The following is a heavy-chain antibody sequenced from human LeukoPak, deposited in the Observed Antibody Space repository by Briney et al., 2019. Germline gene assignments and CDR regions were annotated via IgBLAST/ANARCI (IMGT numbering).Heavy chain of an antibody. Sequence: KPSETLSLTCAVYGGSFSGYYWSWIRQPPGKGLEWIGEINHSGSTNYNPSLKSRVTISVDTSKNQFSLKLSSVTAADTAVYYCARDSGFSGAQRGEFWGQGTLVTVSS. J-gene: IGHJ4*02. CDR1: GGSFSGYY. CDR3: ARDSGFSGAQRGEF. CDR2: INHSGST. V-gene: IGHV4-34*01. D-gene: IGHD2-21*01.